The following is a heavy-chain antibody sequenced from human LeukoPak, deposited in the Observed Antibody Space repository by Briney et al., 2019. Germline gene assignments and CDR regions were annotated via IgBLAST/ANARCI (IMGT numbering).Heavy chain of an antibody. V-gene: IGHV3-30-3*01. CDR3: ARGYYDSSGNDY. CDR1: GFTFSSYA. CDR2: ISYDGSNK. Sequence: GRSLRLSCAASGFTFSSYAMHWVRQAPGKGLEWVAVISYDGSNKYYADSVEGRFTISRDNSKNTLYLQMNSLRAEDTAVYYCARGYYDSSGNDYWGQGTLVTVSS. J-gene: IGHJ4*02. D-gene: IGHD3-22*01.